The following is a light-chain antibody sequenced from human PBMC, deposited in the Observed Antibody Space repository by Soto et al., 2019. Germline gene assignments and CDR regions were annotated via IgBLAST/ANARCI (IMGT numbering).Light chain of an antibody. CDR2: AES. V-gene: IGKV1-39*01. Sequence: DIQMTHSPSSLSASVGDRITITGRATPYISSYFNWYQQKPGKAPKLLIYAESRLQNGVPSRVSGSGSGTDFTLRISSLQPEDFAPDYCQQTDSACTFGGGTKVEIK. J-gene: IGKJ4*01. CDR3: QQTDSACT. CDR1: PYISSY.